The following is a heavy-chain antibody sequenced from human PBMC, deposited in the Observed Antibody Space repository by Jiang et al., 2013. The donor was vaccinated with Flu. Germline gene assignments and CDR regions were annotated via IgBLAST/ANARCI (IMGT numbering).Heavy chain of an antibody. CDR1: GFNFSNYA. CDR2: ISSDGRNK. J-gene: IGHJ4*02. CDR3: ATDSKLVDYYDSSGYLDY. Sequence: LVEVWGRRGPAWRSLRVSCAASGFNFSNYAIHWVRQAPGRGLEWVAFISSDGRNKYYADSVRGRFTISAISRDNLKKTVYLQMNSLRPEDTAVFYCATDSKLVDYYDSSGYLDYWGQGTLVTVSS. V-gene: IGHV3-30*04. D-gene: IGHD3-22*01.